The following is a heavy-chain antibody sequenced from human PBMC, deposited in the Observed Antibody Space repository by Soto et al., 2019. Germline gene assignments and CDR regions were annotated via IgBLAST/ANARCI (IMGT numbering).Heavy chain of an antibody. CDR1: GFSLSTSGVG. CDR2: IYWDDDK. Sequence: QITLKESGPTLVKPTQTLTLTCTFSGFSLSTSGVGVGWIRQPPGKALEWLALIYWDDDKRYSPSRKSRLTITKDSSKNQVVLTMTNLDPVATATYYCALDYGGNSYCNYWGQGTLVTVSS. V-gene: IGHV2-5*02. CDR3: ALDYGGNSYCNY. D-gene: IGHD4-17*01. J-gene: IGHJ4*02.